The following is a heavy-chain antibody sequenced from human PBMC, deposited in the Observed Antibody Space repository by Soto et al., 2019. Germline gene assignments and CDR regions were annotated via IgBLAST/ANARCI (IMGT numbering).Heavy chain of an antibody. CDR3: AHHQRTTARQLGYFDY. Sequence: PGGSLRLSCAASGFTFSSYAMSWVRQAPGKGLEWVSAVGGSGTSTYYAGSVKGRFTISRDNSKNTLYLEMNSLRAEDTAVYYCAHHQRTTARQLGYFDYWGQGTLVTVSS. D-gene: IGHD6-6*01. V-gene: IGHV3-23*01. J-gene: IGHJ4*02. CDR2: VGGSGTST. CDR1: GFTFSSYA.